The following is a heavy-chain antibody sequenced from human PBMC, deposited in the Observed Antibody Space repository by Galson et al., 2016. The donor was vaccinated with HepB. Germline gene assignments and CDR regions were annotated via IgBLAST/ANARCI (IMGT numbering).Heavy chain of an antibody. J-gene: IGHJ5*02. CDR2: ISFDGNNK. CDR1: GFTFGSFG. CDR3: AKDESWEQLAGGFHP. D-gene: IGHD1-26*01. Sequence: SLRLSCAASGFTFGSFGMHWVRQAPGKGLQWVAVISFDGNNKYYAESVKGRFTISRDNSKNTVSLQMDSLGIEDTAVYYCAKDESWEQLAGGFHPWGQGTLVSVSS. V-gene: IGHV3-30*18.